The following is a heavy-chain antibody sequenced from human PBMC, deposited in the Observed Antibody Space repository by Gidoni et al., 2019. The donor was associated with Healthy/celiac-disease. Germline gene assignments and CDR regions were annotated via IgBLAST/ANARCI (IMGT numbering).Heavy chain of an antibody. J-gene: IGHJ6*03. D-gene: IGHD3-3*01. V-gene: IGHV4-34*01. CDR2: INQSGGT. CDR1: GGSFSGYY. CDR3: ARVGPRITIFGVAYYYYYYMDV. Sequence: QVHLQQWGAGLLKPSETLSLTCAVYGGSFSGYYWRWIRQPPGQGLEWIGGINQSGGTNYNPTVKSRVNIAVDKSKNQFSLKLSSVTAADTAVYYCARVGPRITIFGVAYYYYYYMDVWGKGTTVTVSS.